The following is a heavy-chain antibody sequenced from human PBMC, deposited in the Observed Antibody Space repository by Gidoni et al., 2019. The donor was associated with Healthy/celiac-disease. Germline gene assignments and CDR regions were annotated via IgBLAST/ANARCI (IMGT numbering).Heavy chain of an antibody. Sequence: QVQLVESGGGVVQPGRSLRLSCASSGFTLSRYGMHWVRQAPGKGLEWVAVISYDGSNKYYADSVKGRFTISRDNSKNTLYLQMNSLRAEDTAVYYCAKGPHGELLLVEFDYWGQGTLVTVSS. J-gene: IGHJ4*02. V-gene: IGHV3-30*18. D-gene: IGHD1-26*01. CDR1: GFTLSRYG. CDR2: ISYDGSNK. CDR3: AKGPHGELLLVEFDY.